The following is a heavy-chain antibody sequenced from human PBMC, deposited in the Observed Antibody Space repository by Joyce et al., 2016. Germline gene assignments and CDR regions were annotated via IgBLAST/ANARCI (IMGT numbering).Heavy chain of an antibody. CDR2: INTGAGTT. V-gene: IGHV1-46*01. CDR1: GYTFISYY. Sequence: QVQLVQSGAEVKKPGASVRVSCNASGYTFISYYVLWVRQAPGQGLEWMGIINTGAGTTSYAQKFQDRVTMTRDTSTSTFYMELSSLRSDDTAVYYCARDGRPGLGNYFDYWGQGALVTVSS. CDR3: ARDGRPGLGNYFDY. J-gene: IGHJ4*02. D-gene: IGHD1-26*01.